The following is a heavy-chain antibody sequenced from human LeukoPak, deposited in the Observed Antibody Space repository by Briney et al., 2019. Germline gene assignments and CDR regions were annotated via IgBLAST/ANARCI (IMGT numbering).Heavy chain of an antibody. CDR1: GGSISSGDYY. V-gene: IGHV4-30-4*01. CDR3: ARGLLWFGELFDY. D-gene: IGHD3-10*01. CDR2: IYYSGST. Sequence: SQTLSLTCTVSGGSISSGDYYWSWIRQPPGKGLEWIGYIYYSGSTYYNPSLKSRVTISVDTSKNQFSLKLSSVTAADTAVYYCARGLLWFGELFDYWGQGTLVTVS. J-gene: IGHJ4*02.